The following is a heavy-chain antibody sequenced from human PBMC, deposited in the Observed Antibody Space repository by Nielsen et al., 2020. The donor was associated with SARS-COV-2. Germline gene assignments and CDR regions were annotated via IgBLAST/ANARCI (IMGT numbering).Heavy chain of an antibody. V-gene: IGHV3-64D*06. Sequence: GESLKISCSASGFTFSSYAMHWVRQAPGKGLEYVSAISSNGGSTYYADSVKGGFTISRDNSKNTLYLQMSSLRAEDTAVYYCVKARGRVAWYPLDYWGQGTLVTVSS. CDR2: ISSNGGST. J-gene: IGHJ4*02. D-gene: IGHD6-13*01. CDR3: VKARGRVAWYPLDY. CDR1: GFTFSSYA.